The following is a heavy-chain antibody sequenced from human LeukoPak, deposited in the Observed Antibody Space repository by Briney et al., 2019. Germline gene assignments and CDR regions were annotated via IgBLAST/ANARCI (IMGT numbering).Heavy chain of an antibody. J-gene: IGHJ4*02. D-gene: IGHD2-15*01. CDR2: ISSSSSYI. CDR3: ARDQLTGYCSGGSCYKGFGY. Sequence: GGSLRLSCAASGFTFSSYSMNWVRQAPGKGLEWVSSISSSSSYIYYADSVKGRFTISRDNAKNSLYLQMNSLRAEDTAVYYCARDQLTGYCSGGSCYKGFGYWGQGTLVTVSS. V-gene: IGHV3-21*01. CDR1: GFTFSSYS.